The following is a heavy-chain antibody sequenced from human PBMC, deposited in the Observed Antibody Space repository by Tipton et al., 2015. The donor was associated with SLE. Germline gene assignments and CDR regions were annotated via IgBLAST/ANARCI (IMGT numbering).Heavy chain of an antibody. CDR2: ISGSGATT. V-gene: IGHV3-23*01. CDR1: GFTFSSYA. D-gene: IGHD3-16*01. J-gene: IGHJ4*02. CDR3: AKDHWRGEGDF. Sequence: GSLRLSCAASGFTFSSYAMSWVRQAPGKGLHWASLISGSGATTYYVDSVKGRFTISRDNSKNTVYLQMNSLRAEDTAVYYCAKDHWRGEGDFRGQGTLVTVSS.